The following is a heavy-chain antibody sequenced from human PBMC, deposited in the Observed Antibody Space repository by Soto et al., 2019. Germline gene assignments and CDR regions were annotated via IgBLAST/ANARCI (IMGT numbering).Heavy chain of an antibody. CDR1: GGSITSRSYY. CDR3: VDIVVITASHSRRYFHH. V-gene: IGHV4-39*01. D-gene: IGHD2-21*02. CDR2: TSYGGST. Sequence: SETLSLTCTVSGGSITSRSYYWGWIRQPPGKGLEWIGSTSYGGSTYYNPSLKSRVTITVDTSKDQFSLKLSSVTAADTAMYNCVDIVVITASHSRRYFHHWGQGTLVTVSS. J-gene: IGHJ1*01.